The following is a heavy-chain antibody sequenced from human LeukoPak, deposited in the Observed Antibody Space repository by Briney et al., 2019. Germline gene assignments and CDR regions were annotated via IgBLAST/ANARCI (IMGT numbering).Heavy chain of an antibody. CDR3: ARGTPGYVVVPAAEGRATPRWFDP. V-gene: IGHV4-34*01. CDR2: INHSGST. CDR1: GGSFSGYY. J-gene: IGHJ5*02. Sequence: SETLSLTCAVYGGSFSGYYWSWIRQPPGKGLDWIGEINHSGSTNYNPSLKSRVTISVDTSKNQFSLKLSSVTAADTAVYYCARGTPGYVVVPAAEGRATPRWFDPWGQGTLVTVSS. D-gene: IGHD2-2*01.